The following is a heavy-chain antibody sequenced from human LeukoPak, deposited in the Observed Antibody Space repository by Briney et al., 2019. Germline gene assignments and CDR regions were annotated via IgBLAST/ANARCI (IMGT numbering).Heavy chain of an antibody. Sequence: GGSLRLSCAASGFIFSSYSMDWVRQAPGKGLEWVSYTSSSSSTIEYAESVRGRFTISRDNAENSLYLQMNSLRDEDTAVYYCARARGTGWYFDLWGRGTLVTVSS. CDR3: ARARGTGWYFDL. J-gene: IGHJ2*01. CDR2: TSSSSSTI. V-gene: IGHV3-48*02. CDR1: GFIFSSYS. D-gene: IGHD2-15*01.